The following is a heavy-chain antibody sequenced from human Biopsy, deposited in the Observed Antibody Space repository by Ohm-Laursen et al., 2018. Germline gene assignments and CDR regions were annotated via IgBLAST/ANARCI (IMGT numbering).Heavy chain of an antibody. Sequence: GTLSLTCIVTDGSISNIINYWGWIRQPLGKGLEWLGSIYHTGITDYNPSLKSRVTISENTSNNQFSLKLSSLTAADTAVYYCARHSFGSGRDFWGQGTLVTVSS. V-gene: IGHV4-39*01. CDR1: DGSISNIINY. J-gene: IGHJ4*02. CDR2: IYHTGIT. CDR3: ARHSFGSGRDF. D-gene: IGHD3-10*01.